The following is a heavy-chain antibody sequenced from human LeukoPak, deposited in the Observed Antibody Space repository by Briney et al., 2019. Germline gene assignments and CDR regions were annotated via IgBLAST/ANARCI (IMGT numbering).Heavy chain of an antibody. D-gene: IGHD6-19*01. CDR3: ARAVGQWLVPRTFDY. V-gene: IGHV4-34*01. Sequence: SETLSLTCAVYGGSFSGYYWSWIRQPPGKGLEWIGEINHSGSTNYNPSLKSRVTISVDTSKNQFSLKLSSVTAADTAVYYCARAVGQWLVPRTFDYWGQGTLVTVSS. CDR2: INHSGST. J-gene: IGHJ4*02. CDR1: GGSFSGYY.